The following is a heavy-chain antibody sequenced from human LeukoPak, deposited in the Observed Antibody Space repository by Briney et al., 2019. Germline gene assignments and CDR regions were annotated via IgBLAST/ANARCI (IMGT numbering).Heavy chain of an antibody. Sequence: GGSLRLSCAASGFTFSSYAMSWVRRAPGKGLEWVSAISGSGGSTYYADSVKGRFTISRDNSKNTLYLQMGSLRAEDMAVYYCARGYDILTGYLDYWGQGTLVTVSS. CDR3: ARGYDILTGYLDY. V-gene: IGHV3-23*01. D-gene: IGHD3-9*01. CDR1: GFTFSSYA. J-gene: IGHJ4*02. CDR2: ISGSGGST.